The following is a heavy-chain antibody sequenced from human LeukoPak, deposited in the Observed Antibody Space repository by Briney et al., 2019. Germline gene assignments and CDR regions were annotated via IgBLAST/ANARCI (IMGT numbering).Heavy chain of an antibody. Sequence: GRSLRLSCAASGFTFDDYAMHWVRQAPGKGLEWVSGISWNSGSIGYADSVKGRFTISRDDAKNSLYLQMNSLRAEDTALYYCAKSYSGSSYYFDYWGQGTLVTVSS. D-gene: IGHD3-10*01. CDR2: ISWNSGSI. CDR1: GFTFDDYA. J-gene: IGHJ4*02. V-gene: IGHV3-9*01. CDR3: AKSYSGSSYYFDY.